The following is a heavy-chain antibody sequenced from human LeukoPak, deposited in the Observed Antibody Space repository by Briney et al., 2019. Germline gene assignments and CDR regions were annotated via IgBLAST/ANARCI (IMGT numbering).Heavy chain of an antibody. Sequence: PSETLSLTCTVSGGSISSGSYYWGWIRQPPGKGLEWIGSIYHSGSTYYNPSLKSRVTISVDTSKNQFSLKLSSVTAADTAVYYCARPYSGSYRAYFQHWGQGTLVTVSS. CDR2: IYHSGST. J-gene: IGHJ1*01. CDR1: GGSISSGSYY. D-gene: IGHD1-26*01. V-gene: IGHV4-39*07. CDR3: ARPYSGSYRAYFQH.